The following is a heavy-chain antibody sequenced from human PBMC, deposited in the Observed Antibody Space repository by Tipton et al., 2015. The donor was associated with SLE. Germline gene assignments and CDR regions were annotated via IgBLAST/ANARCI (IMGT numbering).Heavy chain of an antibody. CDR2: IYYSGST. CDR1: GGSVNSGGYY. J-gene: IGHJ2*01. D-gene: IGHD3-16*01. V-gene: IGHV4-31*03. Sequence: LRLSCTVSGGSVNSGGYYWNWIRQHPGKGLEWIGYIYYSGSTYYNPSLKSRVTISIDTSKNQFSLKLSSVTAADTAVYYCARKRLPDLDFDLWGRGTLVTVSS. CDR3: ARKRLPDLDFDL.